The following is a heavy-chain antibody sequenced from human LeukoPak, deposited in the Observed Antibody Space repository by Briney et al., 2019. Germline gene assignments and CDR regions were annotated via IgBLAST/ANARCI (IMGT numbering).Heavy chain of an antibody. CDR2: INTAGSIT. V-gene: IGHV3-74*01. CDR1: GFTFSTYW. CDR3: TSREY. J-gene: IGHJ4*02. Sequence: GGSLRLSCAASGFTFSTYWMHWVRHAPGKGLVWVSRINTAGSITTYADSVKGRFTISRDNAKNTLYLQMNSLRAEDTAVYFCTSREYWGQGILVTVSS.